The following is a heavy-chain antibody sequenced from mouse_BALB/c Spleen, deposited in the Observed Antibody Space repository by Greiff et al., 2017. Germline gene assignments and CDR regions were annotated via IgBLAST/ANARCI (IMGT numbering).Heavy chain of an antibody. CDR2: IYPGDGDT. Sequence: QVQLQQSGAELVRPGSSVKISCKASGYAFSSYWMNWVKQRPGQGLEWIGQIYPGDGDTNYNGKFKDKATLTADKSSSTAYMQLSSLTSEDSAVYFCARCGGKGAMDYWGQGTSVTVSS. CDR3: ARCGGKGAMDY. J-gene: IGHJ4*01. V-gene: IGHV1-80*01. CDR1: GYAFSSYW.